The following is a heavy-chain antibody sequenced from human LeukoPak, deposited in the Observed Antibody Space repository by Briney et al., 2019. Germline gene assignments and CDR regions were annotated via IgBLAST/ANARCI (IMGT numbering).Heavy chain of an antibody. CDR2: INHSGST. V-gene: IGHV4-34*01. CDR1: GGSFSGYY. D-gene: IGHD3-3*01. Sequence: PSETLSLTCAVYGGSFSGYYWSWIRQPPGKGLEWIGEINHSGSTNYNPSLKSRVTISVDTSKNQFSLKLSSVTAADTAVYYCARHVPQDYYDFWSGYSRVVYYFDYWGQGTLVTVSS. CDR3: ARHVPQDYYDFWSGYSRVVYYFDY. J-gene: IGHJ4*02.